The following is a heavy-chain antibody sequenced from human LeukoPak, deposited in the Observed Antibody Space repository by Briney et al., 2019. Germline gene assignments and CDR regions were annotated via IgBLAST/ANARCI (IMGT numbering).Heavy chain of an antibody. D-gene: IGHD3-10*01. J-gene: IGHJ4*02. CDR3: ASLVRGIMN. Sequence: PSETLSLTCTVSGGSISSGSYYWSWIRQPAGKGLEWIGRIYTSGSTNYNPSLKSRVTISVDTSKSQFSLKLSSVTAADTAVYYCASLVRGIMNWGQGTLVTVSS. CDR2: IYTSGST. CDR1: GGSISSGSYY. V-gene: IGHV4-61*02.